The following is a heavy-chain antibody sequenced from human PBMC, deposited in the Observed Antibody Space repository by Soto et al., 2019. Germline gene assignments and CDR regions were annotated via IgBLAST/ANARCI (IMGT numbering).Heavy chain of an antibody. CDR1: GGSISSGGYY. CDR2: IYYSGST. CDR3: ARVGGVGATGYYYYYYGMVV. J-gene: IGHJ6*02. V-gene: IGHV4-31*03. Sequence: SETLSLTCTVSGGSISSGGYYWSWIRQHPGKGLEWIGYIYYSGSTYYNPSLKSRVTISVDTSKNQFSLKLSSVTAADTAVYYCARVGGVGATGYYYYYYGMVVWGQGTKVTVSS. D-gene: IGHD1-26*01.